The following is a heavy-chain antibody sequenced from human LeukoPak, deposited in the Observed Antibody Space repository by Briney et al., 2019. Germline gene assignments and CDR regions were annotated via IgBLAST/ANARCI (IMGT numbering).Heavy chain of an antibody. Sequence: ASVNVSCKASGYTFTSYDINWVRQAPGQRLEWMGWINAGDGNTKYSQKFQGRVTITRDTSASTAYMELSSLRSEDTAVYYCARARIYGDLPHAFDIWGQGTMVTVSS. CDR1: GYTFTSYD. CDR2: INAGDGNT. D-gene: IGHD4-17*01. J-gene: IGHJ3*02. CDR3: ARARIYGDLPHAFDI. V-gene: IGHV1-3*01.